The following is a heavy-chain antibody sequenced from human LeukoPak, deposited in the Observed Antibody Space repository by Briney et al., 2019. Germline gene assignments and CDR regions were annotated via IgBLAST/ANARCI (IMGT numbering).Heavy chain of an antibody. CDR3: ASWRGGYYYYYGMDV. Sequence: GGSLRLSCAASGFTFSSYAMHWVRQAPGKGLEWVAVISYDGSNKYYADPVKGRFTISRDNSKNTLYLQMNSLRAEDTAVYYCASWRGGYYYYYGMDVWGQGTTVTVSS. J-gene: IGHJ6*02. CDR1: GFTFSSYA. D-gene: IGHD3-10*01. V-gene: IGHV3-30-3*01. CDR2: ISYDGSNK.